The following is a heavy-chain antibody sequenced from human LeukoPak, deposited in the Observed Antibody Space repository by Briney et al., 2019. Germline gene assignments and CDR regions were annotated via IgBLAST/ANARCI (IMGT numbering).Heavy chain of an antibody. V-gene: IGHV1-18*04. D-gene: IGHD3/OR15-3a*01. J-gene: IGHJ3*02. Sequence: ASVKVSCKASGYTFTGYYMHWVRQAPGQGLEWMGWISAYSGNTHYAQNLQGRVTVTTDTSTSTAYMELRSLRSDDTAVYYCARDGHAFDIWGQGTMVTVSS. CDR1: GYTFTGYY. CDR3: ARDGHAFDI. CDR2: ISAYSGNT.